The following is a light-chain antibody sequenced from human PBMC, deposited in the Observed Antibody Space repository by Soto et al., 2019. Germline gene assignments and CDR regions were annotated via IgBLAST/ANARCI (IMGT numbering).Light chain of an antibody. Sequence: ALTQPPSASGSPGQSVTISCTGTSSDVGGYNYVSWYQKHPGKAPKLMIYEVSKRPSGVPDRFSGSKSGNTASLTVSGLQAEDEADYYCSSYAGSNNYVFGTGTKVTVL. V-gene: IGLV2-8*01. CDR1: SSDVGGYNY. CDR3: SSYAGSNNYV. CDR2: EVS. J-gene: IGLJ1*01.